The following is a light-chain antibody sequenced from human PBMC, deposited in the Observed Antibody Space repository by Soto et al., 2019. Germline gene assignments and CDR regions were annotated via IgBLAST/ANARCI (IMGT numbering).Light chain of an antibody. CDR1: QSVSSSY. J-gene: IGKJ3*01. V-gene: IGKV3-20*01. CDR3: QQXGSSLFT. CDR2: GAS. Sequence: EIVLTQSPGTLSLSPGERATLSCRASQSVSSSYLAWYQQKPGQAPRLLIYGASSRATGIPDRFSGSGSGTDFTLTISRLEPEDFAVXXXQQXGSSLFTFGPGTKVDIK.